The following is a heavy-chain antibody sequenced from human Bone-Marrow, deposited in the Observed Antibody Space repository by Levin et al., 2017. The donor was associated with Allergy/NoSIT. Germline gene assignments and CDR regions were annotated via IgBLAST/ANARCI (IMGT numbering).Heavy chain of an antibody. V-gene: IGHV3-23*01. Sequence: GGSLRLSCVASGFTFSSYAMSWVRQAPGKGREWISSIVNSDTTIYADSVKGRFTISRDNSKNTLYLQKNSLRAEDTAEYYCAKGSTTGTTRPDYWGQGTLVTVSS. CDR3: AKGSTTGTTRPDY. J-gene: IGHJ4*02. CDR1: GFTFSSYA. CDR2: IVNSDTT. D-gene: IGHD1-1*01.